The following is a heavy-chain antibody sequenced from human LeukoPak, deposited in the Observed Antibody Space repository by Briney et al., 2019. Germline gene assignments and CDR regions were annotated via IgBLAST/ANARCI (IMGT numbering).Heavy chain of an antibody. CDR3: ARYRDSSRYYYGFDP. CDR1: GGTISSYY. J-gene: IGHJ5*02. CDR2: ICYSGST. V-gene: IGHV4-59*01. D-gene: IGHD3-22*01. Sequence: SETLSLTCAVSGGTISSYYWRWIRQPPGKGLEWVWHICYSGSTNYYPSLKGRVTISVDTSKNKFSLKLSSVTAADTAVYYGARYRDSSRYYYGFDPWGQGTMVTVSS.